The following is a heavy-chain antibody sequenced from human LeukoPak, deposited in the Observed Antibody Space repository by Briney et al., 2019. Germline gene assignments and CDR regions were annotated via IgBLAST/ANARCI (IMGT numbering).Heavy chain of an antibody. CDR1: GLTFSSYG. V-gene: IGHV3-23*01. D-gene: IGHD2-15*01. CDR3: AKNGDRGAYCSGGTCYPYYYYYMDV. Sequence: GGSLRLSCAASGLTFSSYGMSWVRQAPGRGLEWVSAISTTGGTTYYADSVRGRFTISRDNSRNTLYLQMNSLRAEDTAIYYCAKNGDRGAYCSGGTCYPYYYYYMDVWGKGTTVTVSS. CDR2: ISTTGGTT. J-gene: IGHJ6*03.